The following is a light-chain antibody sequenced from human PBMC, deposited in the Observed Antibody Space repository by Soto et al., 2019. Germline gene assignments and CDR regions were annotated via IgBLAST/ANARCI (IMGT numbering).Light chain of an antibody. V-gene: IGKV3-20*01. J-gene: IGKJ1*01. CDR3: QQYSSTFWT. CDR1: QSISSSY. Sequence: EIVLTQSPGTLSLSPGERTTLSCRASQSISSSYLAWYQQKPGQAPRLLVYGASSRATGIPDRFSGNGSGTDFTLTISRLEPEDFALYYCQQYSSTFWTLGQGTKVEIK. CDR2: GAS.